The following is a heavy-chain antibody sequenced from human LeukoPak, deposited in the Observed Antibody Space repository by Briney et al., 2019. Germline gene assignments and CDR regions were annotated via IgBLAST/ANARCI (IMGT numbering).Heavy chain of an antibody. D-gene: IGHD1-26*01. CDR2: ISGSGGTT. J-gene: IGHJ4*02. V-gene: IGHV3-23*01. CDR1: GFTFSSYA. CDR3: AKDLGYSGSYIDC. Sequence: GGSLRLSCAASGFTFSSYAMSWVRQAPGKGLEWVSGISGSGGTTHYADSVKGRFTISRDNSKNTLYLQMNSLRTEDTAVYYCAKDLGYSGSYIDCWGQGTLVTVSS.